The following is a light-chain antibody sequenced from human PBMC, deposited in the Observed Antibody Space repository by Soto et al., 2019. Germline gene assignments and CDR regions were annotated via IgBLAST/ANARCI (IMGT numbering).Light chain of an antibody. V-gene: IGKV1-27*01. J-gene: IGKJ1*01. Sequence: DFQMTQSPSSLSASVGDRVTITCRASEGIINYVAWCQQKSGEVPKLLIFAASFLQSGVPARFSGRGSGTDFTLTISSLQPEDVATYYCQKYFGVPWTIGQGTKVEI. CDR2: AAS. CDR3: QKYFGVPWT. CDR1: EGIINY.